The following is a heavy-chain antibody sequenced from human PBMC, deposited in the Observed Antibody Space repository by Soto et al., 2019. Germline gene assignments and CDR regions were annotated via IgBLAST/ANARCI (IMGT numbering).Heavy chain of an antibody. CDR2: ISGSGGST. D-gene: IGHD3-22*01. CDR3: ARDSSGSYQRDYYGMDV. V-gene: IGHV3-23*01. Sequence: GGSLRLSCAASGFTFSSYAMSWVRQAPGKGLEWVSAISGSGGSTYYADSVKGRFTISRDNSKNTLYLQMNSLRAEDTAVYYCARDSSGSYQRDYYGMDVWGQGTLVTVYS. J-gene: IGHJ6*02. CDR1: GFTFSSYA.